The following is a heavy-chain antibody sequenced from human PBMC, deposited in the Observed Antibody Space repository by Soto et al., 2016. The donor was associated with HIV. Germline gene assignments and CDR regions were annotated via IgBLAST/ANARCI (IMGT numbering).Heavy chain of an antibody. CDR2: IDHSGST. J-gene: IGHJ4*02. V-gene: IGHV4-34*01. D-gene: IGHD3-9*01. Sequence: QVQLQQWGAGLLKPSETLSLTCAVYGGSFRGYYWSWIRQPPGKGLEWIGEIDHSGSTNYNPSLKSRVTISVDTSKNHFFMKLSSVTAADTAVYYCCFWVRRDWYYFDYWGQGPWSPSPX. CDR1: GGSFRGYY. CDR3: CFWVRRDWYYFDY.